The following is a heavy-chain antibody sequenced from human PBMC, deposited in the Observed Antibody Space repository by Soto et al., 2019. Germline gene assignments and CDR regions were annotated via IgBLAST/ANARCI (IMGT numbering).Heavy chain of an antibody. V-gene: IGHV4-30-2*01. CDR2: IYHSGST. CDR3: ARAKYYYDSSGYYPEYYFDY. Sequence: SETLSLTCAVSGGSISSGGYSWSWIRQPPGKGLEWIGYIYHSGSTYYNPSLKSRVTISVDRSKNQFSLKLSSVTAADTAVYYCARAKYYYDSSGYYPEYYFDYWGQGTLVTVSS. J-gene: IGHJ4*02. CDR1: GGSISSGGYS. D-gene: IGHD3-22*01.